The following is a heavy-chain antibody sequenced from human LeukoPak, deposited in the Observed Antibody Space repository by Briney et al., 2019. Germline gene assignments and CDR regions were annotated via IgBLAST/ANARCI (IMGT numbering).Heavy chain of an antibody. CDR2: INHSGST. V-gene: IGHV4-34*01. D-gene: IGHD2-21*02. CDR1: GGSFSGYY. J-gene: IGHJ4*02. CDR3: ASFTHIVVVTAIHGGGYFDY. Sequence: PSETLSLTCAVYGGSFSGYYWSWIRQPPGKGLEWIGEINHSGSTNYNPSLKSRVTTSVDTSKNQFSLKLSSVTAADTAVYYCASFTHIVVVTAIHGGGYFDYWGQGTLVTVSS.